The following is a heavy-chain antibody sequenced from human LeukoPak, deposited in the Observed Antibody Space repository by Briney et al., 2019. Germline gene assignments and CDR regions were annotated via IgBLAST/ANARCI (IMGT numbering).Heavy chain of an antibody. CDR3: ARQGSYEDAFDI. Sequence: PSETLSLTCTVSGGSISSSSYYWGWIRQPPGKGLEWIGSIYYSGSTYYNPSLKSRVTISVDTSKNQFSLKLSSVTAADTAVYYCARQGSYEDAFDIWGQGTMVTVSS. J-gene: IGHJ3*02. D-gene: IGHD5-18*01. CDR2: IYYSGST. V-gene: IGHV4-39*01. CDR1: GGSISSSSYY.